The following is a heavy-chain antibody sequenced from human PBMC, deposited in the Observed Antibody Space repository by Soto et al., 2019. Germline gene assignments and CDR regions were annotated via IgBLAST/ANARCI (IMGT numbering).Heavy chain of an antibody. CDR1: GGSISSYY. Sequence: PSETLSLTCTVSGGSISSYYWSWIRQPAGKGLEWIGRIYEGETTFYNSSLKSRVTISADTSKNHFSLKLSSVTAADTAVYYCARRGSGHTFDYWGQGTLVTVSS. V-gene: IGHV4-59*05. J-gene: IGHJ4*02. D-gene: IGHD3-10*01. CDR2: IYEGETT. CDR3: ARRGSGHTFDY.